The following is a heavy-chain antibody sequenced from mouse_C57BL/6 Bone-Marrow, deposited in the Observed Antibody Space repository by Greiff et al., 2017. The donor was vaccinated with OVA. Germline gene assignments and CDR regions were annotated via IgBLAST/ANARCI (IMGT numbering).Heavy chain of an antibody. V-gene: IGHV5-6*01. D-gene: IGHD2-5*01. CDR3: ARQGGPIVTTHYFDY. CDR1: GFTFSSYG. CDR2: ISSGGSYT. J-gene: IGHJ2*01. Sequence: EVKLVESGGDLVKPGGSLKLSCAASGFTFSSYGMSWVRQTPDKRLEWVATISSGGSYTYYPDSVKGRFTISRDNAKNTLYLQMSSLKSEDTAMYYCARQGGPIVTTHYFDYWGQGTTLTVSS.